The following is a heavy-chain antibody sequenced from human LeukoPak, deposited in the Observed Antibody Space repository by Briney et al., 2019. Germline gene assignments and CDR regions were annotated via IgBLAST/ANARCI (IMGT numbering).Heavy chain of an antibody. V-gene: IGHV3-49*04. CDR2: IRSKAYGGTT. D-gene: IGHD3-10*01. J-gene: IGHJ4*02. CDR3: TREATYYYGSWSQTQFDY. CDR1: GFTFGDYA. Sequence: GGSLRLSCTASGFTFGDYAMSWVRQAPGKGLEWVGFIRSKAYGGTTEYAASVKGRFTISRDDSKSTAYLQMNSLKTEDTAVYYCTREATYYYGSWSQTQFDYWGQGTLVTVSS.